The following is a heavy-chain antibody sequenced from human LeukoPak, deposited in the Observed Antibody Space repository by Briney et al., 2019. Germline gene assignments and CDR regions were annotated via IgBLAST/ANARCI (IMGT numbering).Heavy chain of an antibody. V-gene: IGHV1-2*02. Sequence: ASVKVSCKASGYTFTGYYMHWVRQAPGQGLEWMGWINPNSGGTNYAQKFQGRVTMTRDTSISTAYMELSRLRSDDTAVYYCARGKGGSYNYFDYWGQGTLVTVSS. CDR1: GYTFTGYY. D-gene: IGHD1-26*01. CDR3: ARGKGGSYNYFDY. CDR2: INPNSGGT. J-gene: IGHJ4*02.